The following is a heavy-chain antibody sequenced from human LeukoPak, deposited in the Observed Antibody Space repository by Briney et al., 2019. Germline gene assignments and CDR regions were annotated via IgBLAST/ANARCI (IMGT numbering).Heavy chain of an antibody. CDR2: IWYDGSNR. CDR3: ASGLIGGSFDY. D-gene: IGHD3-10*01. CDR1: GFTFSSYG. V-gene: IGHV3-33*03. Sequence: GRSLRLSCAASGFTFSSYGMHWVRQTPGKGLEWVALIWYDGSNRFYADSVKGRFTISRDNSKSTLYLQMSSLRAEDTAVYFCASGLIGGSFDYWGQGTLVTVSS. J-gene: IGHJ4*02.